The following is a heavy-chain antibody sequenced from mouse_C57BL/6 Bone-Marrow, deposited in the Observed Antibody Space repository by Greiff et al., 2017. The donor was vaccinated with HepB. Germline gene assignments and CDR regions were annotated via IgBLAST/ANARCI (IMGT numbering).Heavy chain of an antibody. J-gene: IGHJ3*01. CDR3: TTHYYGSSYDWFAY. CDR1: GFNIKDDY. CDR2: IDPENGDT. V-gene: IGHV14-4*01. Sequence: EVMLVESGAELVRPGASVKLSCTASGFNIKDDYMHWVKQRPEQGLEWIGWIDPENGDTEYASKFQGKATITADTSSNTAYLQLSSLTSEDTAVYYCTTHYYGSSYDWFAYWGQGTLVTVSA. D-gene: IGHD1-1*01.